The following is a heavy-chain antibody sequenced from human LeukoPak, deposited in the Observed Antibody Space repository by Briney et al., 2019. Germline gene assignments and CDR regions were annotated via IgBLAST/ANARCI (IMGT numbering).Heavy chain of an antibody. Sequence: GGSLRLSCAASGFTFSSYSMNWVRQAPGKGLEWVSSISSSSSYIYYADSVKGRFTISRDNAKNSLYLQMNSLKTEDTAVYYCTSTSRGYYYYYYYMDVWGKGTTVTVSS. CDR2: ISSSSSYI. CDR3: TSTSRGYYYYYYYMDV. J-gene: IGHJ6*03. D-gene: IGHD2-2*01. V-gene: IGHV3-21*03. CDR1: GFTFSSYS.